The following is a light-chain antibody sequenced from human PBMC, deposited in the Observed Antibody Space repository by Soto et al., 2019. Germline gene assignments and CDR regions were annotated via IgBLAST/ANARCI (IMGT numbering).Light chain of an antibody. CDR2: GIS. CDR3: HQYGSSWT. Sequence: EVVMRQSPATLSLFPGERATLSCRASQSVTNSYLAWYQQKPGQAPRPLIYGISNRATGIPDRFSGSGSGTDFTLTISRLEPEDFAVYYCHQYGSSWTFGQGTKGDIK. J-gene: IGKJ1*01. V-gene: IGKV3-20*01. CDR1: QSVTNSY.